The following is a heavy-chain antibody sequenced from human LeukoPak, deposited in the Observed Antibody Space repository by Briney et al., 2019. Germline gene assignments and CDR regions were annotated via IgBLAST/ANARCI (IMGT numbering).Heavy chain of an antibody. CDR2: INPTSGGT. CDR3: ARVWYYYDSTGILTLYFDY. Sequence: ASVKVSCQTSGYTFTGYYMHWVRQGPGQGLEWMGWINPTSGGTNYAQKFQGRVTMTRDTSISTAYMELSRLTSDDTAVYYRARVWYYYDSTGILTLYFDYWGQGTLVTVSS. D-gene: IGHD3-22*01. J-gene: IGHJ4*02. CDR1: GYTFTGYY. V-gene: IGHV1-2*02.